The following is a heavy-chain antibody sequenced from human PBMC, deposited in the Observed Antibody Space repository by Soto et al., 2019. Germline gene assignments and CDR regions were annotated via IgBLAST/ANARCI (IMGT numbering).Heavy chain of an antibody. Sequence: GGSLRLSCAAPGFTFSDYYMSWIRQAPGKGLEWVSYISSSGSTIYYADSVKGRFTISRDNAKNSLYLQMNSLRAEDTAVYYCARASSGSYYYYGMDVWGQGTTVTVSS. J-gene: IGHJ6*02. D-gene: IGHD3-22*01. V-gene: IGHV3-11*01. CDR1: GFTFSDYY. CDR2: ISSSGSTI. CDR3: ARASSGSYYYYGMDV.